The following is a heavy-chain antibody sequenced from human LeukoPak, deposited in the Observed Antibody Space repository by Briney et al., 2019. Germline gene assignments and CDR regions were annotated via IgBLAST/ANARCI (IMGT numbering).Heavy chain of an antibody. CDR1: GYTFTSYG. CDR3: ARTPKGIKDIVATIGYYYYYMDV. J-gene: IGHJ6*03. Sequence: ASVKVSCKASGYTFTSYGISWVRQAPGQGLEWMGWISAYNGNTNYAQKLQGRVTMTTDTSTSTAYMELRSLRSDDTAVYYCARTPKGIKDIVATIGYYYYYMDVWGKGTTVTISS. D-gene: IGHD5-12*01. CDR2: ISAYNGNT. V-gene: IGHV1-18*01.